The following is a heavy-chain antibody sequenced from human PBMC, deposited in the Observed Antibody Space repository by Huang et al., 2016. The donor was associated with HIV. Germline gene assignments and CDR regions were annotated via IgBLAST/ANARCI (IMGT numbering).Heavy chain of an antibody. D-gene: IGHD1-1*01. J-gene: IGHJ4*02. CDR1: GFAVSTYS. V-gene: IGHV3-48*01. Sequence: EVQLVVSGGGLVQTGGSLRLSCAASGFAVSTYSLNWVRQAPGKGLEWVSYINRSGTTTYYAASVRGRFTSTRDTAKNALLLQMNRLRAEETAVYYGGREEQREKNYFDYWGQGTLVTVSS. CDR2: INRSGTTT. CDR3: GREEQREKNYFDY.